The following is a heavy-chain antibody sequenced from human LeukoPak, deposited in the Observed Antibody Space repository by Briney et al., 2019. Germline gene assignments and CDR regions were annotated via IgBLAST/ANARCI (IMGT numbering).Heavy chain of an antibody. CDR2: FDPEDGET. D-gene: IGHD1-26*01. J-gene: IGHJ4*02. CDR3: ARVSELLWELDY. Sequence: GASVTVSCTVSGYTLTELSMHWVRQAPGKGLEWMGGFDPEDGETIYAQKLQGRVTMTTDTSTSTAYMELRSLRSDDTAVYYCARVSELLWELDYWGQGTLVTVSS. CDR1: GYTLTELS. V-gene: IGHV1-24*01.